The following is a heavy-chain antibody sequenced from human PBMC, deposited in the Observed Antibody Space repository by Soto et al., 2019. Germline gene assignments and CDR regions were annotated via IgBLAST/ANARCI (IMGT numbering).Heavy chain of an antibody. J-gene: IGHJ6*02. CDR1: GDSVSSNSAA. D-gene: IGHD3-16*01. Sequence: SQTLSLTFAISGDSVSSNSAAWNWIRQSPSRGLEWLGRTYYRSRWYNDYPISVKGRITIKPDTSKNRFSLQLNYVLPEDSNGYYFASRPGGVSTYCSYYSFFHGMDVWGQATTVTVCS. CDR2: TYYRSRWYN. CDR3: ASRPGGVSTYCSYYSFFHGMDV. V-gene: IGHV6-1*01.